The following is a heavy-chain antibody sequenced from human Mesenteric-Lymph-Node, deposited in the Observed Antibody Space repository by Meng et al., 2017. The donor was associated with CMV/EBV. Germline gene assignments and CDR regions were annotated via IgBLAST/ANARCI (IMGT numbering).Heavy chain of an antibody. CDR3: ARGTGPLTEIMSPNNGFDP. D-gene: IGHD7-27*01. Sequence: SISSYYWSWLRQPPGKGLEWIGNIYHSGSTNYNPSLKSRVTISIDTSKNHFSLKLSSVTAADRAVYYCARGTGPLTEIMSPNNGFDPWGQGTLVTVSS. J-gene: IGHJ5*02. CDR1: SISSYY. V-gene: IGHV4-59*01. CDR2: IYHSGST.